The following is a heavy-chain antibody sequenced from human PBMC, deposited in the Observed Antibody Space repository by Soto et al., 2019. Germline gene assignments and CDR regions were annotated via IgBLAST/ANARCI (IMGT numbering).Heavy chain of an antibody. CDR3: ATAQEDCSGCSCYLNWFDP. J-gene: IGHJ5*02. V-gene: IGHV1-69*01. CDR2: IIPIFGTA. Sequence: QVQLVQSGAEVKKPGSSVKVSCKASGGTFSSYAISWVRQAPGQGLEWMGGIIPIFGTANYAQKFQGRVTITADESTSTAYMELSSLRSEDTAVYYCATAQEDCSGCSCYLNWFDPWGQGTLVTVSS. D-gene: IGHD2-15*01. CDR1: GGTFSSYA.